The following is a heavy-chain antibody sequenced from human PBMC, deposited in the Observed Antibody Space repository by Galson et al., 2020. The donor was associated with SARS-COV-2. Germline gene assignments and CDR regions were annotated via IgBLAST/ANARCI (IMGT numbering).Heavy chain of an antibody. Sequence: GESLKISCAASGFTFSYYAMNWVRQAPGKGLEWVSGMINSGSGTYYADSVKGRFTISRDNSKNTLYLQMNSLRVEGSALYYCAKGNSFGSAHDYWGQGTLVTVSS. CDR3: AKGNSFGSAHDY. V-gene: IGHV3-23*01. J-gene: IGHJ4*02. CDR1: GFTFSYYA. D-gene: IGHD5-18*01. CDR2: MINSGSGT.